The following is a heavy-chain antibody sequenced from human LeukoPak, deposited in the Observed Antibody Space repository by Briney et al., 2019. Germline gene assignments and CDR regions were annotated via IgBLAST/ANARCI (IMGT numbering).Heavy chain of an antibody. CDR3: AKDPLGYYDSSGYLDAFDI. D-gene: IGHD3-22*01. CDR1: GFTFSSYV. Sequence: GGSLRLSCAVSGFTFSSYVMSWVRQAPGKGLEWVSAISTRGDSTYYADSVKGRFTISRDNSKNTLYLQMNSLRAEDTAVYYCAKDPLGYYDSSGYLDAFDIWGQGTMVTVSS. V-gene: IGHV3-23*01. J-gene: IGHJ3*02. CDR2: ISTRGDST.